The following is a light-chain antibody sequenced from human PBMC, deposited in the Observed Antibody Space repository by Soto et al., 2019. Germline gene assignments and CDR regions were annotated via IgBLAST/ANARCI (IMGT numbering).Light chain of an antibody. Sequence: DIQLTQSPSFLSASVGDRVTITCRASQGISTYLAWYQQKPGKAPQLLIYGASTLQSGVPSRFSGSGSGTEFSLTISSLQSEDFATYFCQQVNSYPFTFGPGTKVDIK. CDR3: QQVNSYPFT. CDR2: GAS. V-gene: IGKV1-9*01. J-gene: IGKJ3*01. CDR1: QGISTY.